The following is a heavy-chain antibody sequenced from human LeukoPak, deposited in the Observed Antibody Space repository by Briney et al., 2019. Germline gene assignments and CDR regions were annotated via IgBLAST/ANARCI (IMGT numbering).Heavy chain of an antibody. CDR1: GGSISSYY. D-gene: IGHD3-9*01. CDR3: ARQGYDILTGYIDAFDI. V-gene: IGHV4-59*08. J-gene: IGHJ3*02. Sequence: PSETLSLTCTVSGGSISSYYWSWIRQPPGKGLEWIGYISYSGSTNYNPSLKRRVTISIDTSKNQFSLKLRSVTAADTAIYYCARQGYDILTGYIDAFDIWGQGTMVTVSS. CDR2: ISYSGST.